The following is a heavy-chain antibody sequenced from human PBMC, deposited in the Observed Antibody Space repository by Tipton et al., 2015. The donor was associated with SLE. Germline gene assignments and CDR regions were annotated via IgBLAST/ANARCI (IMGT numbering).Heavy chain of an antibody. CDR3: ASELLRDYFSAWGPDY. V-gene: IGHV4-38-2*02. D-gene: IGHD6-19*01. J-gene: IGHJ4*02. CDR2: IYHSGTT. Sequence: TLSLTCTVSGYSISSGYYWAWIRQPPGKGLEWIGYIYHSGTTYYNPSLKSRVTLSVDKSKNQFSLNLRSVTVADTAVYYCASELLRDYFSAWGPDYWGQGTLVTVSA. CDR1: GYSISSGYY.